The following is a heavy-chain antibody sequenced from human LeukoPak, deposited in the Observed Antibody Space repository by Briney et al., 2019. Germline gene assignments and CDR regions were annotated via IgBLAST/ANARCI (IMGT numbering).Heavy chain of an antibody. Sequence: ASVKVSCKASGYTFTDDYVHWVRQAPGQGLEWMGWINPNSGVTNYAQKFQGRVTMTRDTSISIAYMELSRLRSDDTAVYYCARDKVTDSTGYYGPPGPGSSFDIWGQGTMVTVSS. J-gene: IGHJ3*02. D-gene: IGHD3-22*01. CDR2: INPNSGVT. V-gene: IGHV1-2*02. CDR3: ARDKVTDSTGYYGPPGPGSSFDI. CDR1: GYTFTDDY.